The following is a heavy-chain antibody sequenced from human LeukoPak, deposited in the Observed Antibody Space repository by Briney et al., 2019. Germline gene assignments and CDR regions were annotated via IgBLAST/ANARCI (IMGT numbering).Heavy chain of an antibody. J-gene: IGHJ4*02. Sequence: GASVEVSCKASGYTFTGYYMHWVRQAPGQGLEWMGWINPNSGGTNYAQKFQGRVTMTRDTSISTAYMELSRLRSDDTAVYYRARESGWYDYFDYWGQGTLVTVSS. CDR1: GYTFTGYY. V-gene: IGHV1-2*02. CDR2: INPNSGGT. D-gene: IGHD6-19*01. CDR3: ARESGWYDYFDY.